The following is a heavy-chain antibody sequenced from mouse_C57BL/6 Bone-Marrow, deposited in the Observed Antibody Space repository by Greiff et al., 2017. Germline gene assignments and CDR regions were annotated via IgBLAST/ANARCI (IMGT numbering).Heavy chain of an antibody. V-gene: IGHV7-3*01. J-gene: IGHJ4*01. CDR3: ARSSYAMDY. CDR1: GFIFTDYY. Sequence: EVQVVESGGGLVQPGGSLSLSCAASGFIFTDYYMSWVRQPPGKALEWLGFIRNKANGYTTEYSASVKGRFTISRDNSQSILYLQMNALRAEDSATYYCARSSYAMDYWGQGTSVTVSS. CDR2: IRNKANGYTT.